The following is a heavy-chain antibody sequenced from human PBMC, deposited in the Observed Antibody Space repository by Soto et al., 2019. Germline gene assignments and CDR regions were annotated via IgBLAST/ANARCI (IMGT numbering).Heavy chain of an antibody. CDR3: ARVGAGIVGGMDV. J-gene: IGHJ6*02. Sequence: QVQLVQSGAEVKKPGASVKVSCKASGYTFTSYAMHWVRQAPGQRLEWMGWINAGNGNTKYSQKFQGRGTITRDTSESTAYMELSSLRSEDTAVYYCARVGAGIVGGMDVWGQGTTVTVSS. CDR2: INAGNGNT. CDR1: GYTFTSYA. V-gene: IGHV1-3*01. D-gene: IGHD2-15*01.